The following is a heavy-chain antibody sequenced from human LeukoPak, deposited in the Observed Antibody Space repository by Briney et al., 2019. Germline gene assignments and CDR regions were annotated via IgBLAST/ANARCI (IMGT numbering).Heavy chain of an antibody. CDR2: IYYSGST. Sequence: SETLSLTCTVSGGSISGHYWSWIRHPPGKGLEWIGYIYYSGSTNYNPSLKSRVTISVDTSKNQFSLKLSSVTAADTAVYYCPRDQDWGAAAGFDYWGQGTLATVSS. D-gene: IGHD6-13*01. J-gene: IGHJ4*02. CDR3: PRDQDWGAAAGFDY. CDR1: GGSISGHY. V-gene: IGHV4-59*11.